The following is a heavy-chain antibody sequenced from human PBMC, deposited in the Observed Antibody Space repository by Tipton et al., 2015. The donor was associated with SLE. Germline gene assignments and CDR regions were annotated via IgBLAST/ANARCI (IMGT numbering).Heavy chain of an antibody. CDR1: GDSISTHY. CDR2: ILYSGEST. J-gene: IGHJ2*01. Sequence: TLSLTCSVSGDSISTHYWSWIRQPPGKGLEWIGYILYSGESTNYNPSLKSRVTISLDTSKNQFSLKLTSVTAADTAVYYCARASPGVWCFDLWGRGSLVTVSS. V-gene: IGHV4-59*11. CDR3: ARASPGVWCFDL. D-gene: IGHD2-8*01.